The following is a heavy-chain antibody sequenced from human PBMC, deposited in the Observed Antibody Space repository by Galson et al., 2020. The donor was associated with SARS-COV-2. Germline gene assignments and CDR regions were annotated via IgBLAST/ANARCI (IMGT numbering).Heavy chain of an antibody. CDR1: GGSLSAYF. Sequence: SETLSLTCAVSGGSLSAYFWTWIRQSPGNGLEWIGEINQSGTPNCNPSLKSRVTISLDTANNQFSLKLNSVTAADTAVYYCARGSAGPRMRHWGQGTPVTVSS. CDR3: ARGSAGPRMRH. J-gene: IGHJ1*01. D-gene: IGHD6-13*01. V-gene: IGHV4-34*01. CDR2: INQSGTP.